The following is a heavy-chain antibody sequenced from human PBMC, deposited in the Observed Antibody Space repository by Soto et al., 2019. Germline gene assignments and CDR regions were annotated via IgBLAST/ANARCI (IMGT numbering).Heavy chain of an antibody. D-gene: IGHD2-21*02. J-gene: IGHJ4*02. CDR1: GFTFNSLS. CDR3: AREPYGDSQYFDY. V-gene: IGHV3-30*04. Sequence: PGGSLRLSCTGSGFTFNSLSLHWVRQGPGKGLEWVAVVSFDGKVTYYADSVKGRFTVSRDISKNTIYLQANSLRPEDTAVYYCAREPYGDSQYFDYWGQGTPVTVSS. CDR2: VSFDGKVT.